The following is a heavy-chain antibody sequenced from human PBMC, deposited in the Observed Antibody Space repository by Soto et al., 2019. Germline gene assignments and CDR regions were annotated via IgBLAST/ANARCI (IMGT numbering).Heavy chain of an antibody. CDR2: VSAYNRNT. D-gene: IGHD2-2*01. Sequence: QVQLVQSGVEVKKPGASVNVSCQASGYTFTNYGITWLRQAPGQGLEWMGWVSAYNRNTNYAHRFQDRVTMTTVTSTRTAYMELRNLKSDDTAIYFCARERQYEPLLYWGQGTLVTVSS. J-gene: IGHJ4*02. CDR1: GYTFTNYG. CDR3: ARERQYEPLLY. V-gene: IGHV1-18*01.